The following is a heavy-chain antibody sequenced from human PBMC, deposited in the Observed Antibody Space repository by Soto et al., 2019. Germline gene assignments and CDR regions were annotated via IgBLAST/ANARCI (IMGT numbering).Heavy chain of an antibody. Sequence: EVQLVESGGGLIQPGESLRLSCAASGVTVSSSYMIWVRQAPGKGLEWVSVIYSGGSTYYADSVKGRFTISRDNSKNTLYLQMNSLRAEDTAVYYCARDTFNTWGQGTMVTVSS. CDR1: GVTVSSSY. CDR2: IYSGGST. V-gene: IGHV3-53*01. J-gene: IGHJ3*02. CDR3: ARDTFNT.